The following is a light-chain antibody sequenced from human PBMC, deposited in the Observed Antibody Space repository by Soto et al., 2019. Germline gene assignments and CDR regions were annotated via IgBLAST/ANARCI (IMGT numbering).Light chain of an antibody. V-gene: IGKV3-15*01. Sequence: EIVMTRSPATLSVSPGERATLSCRASQSLSGNLAWYQQKPGQAPRLLIYRASTRATGVPARFSASGSGTEFTLTISSLQSEDSAVYYCHQYSNWPPWTFGPGTKVEIK. CDR1: QSLSGN. J-gene: IGKJ1*01. CDR3: HQYSNWPPWT. CDR2: RAS.